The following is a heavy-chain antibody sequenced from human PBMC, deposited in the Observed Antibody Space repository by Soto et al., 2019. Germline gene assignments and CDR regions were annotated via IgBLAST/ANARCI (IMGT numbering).Heavy chain of an antibody. CDR3: ARSYYYDSSGYYYEGSEFDY. CDR2: INPNSGGT. J-gene: IGHJ4*02. V-gene: IGHV1-2*04. D-gene: IGHD3-22*01. CDR1: GYTFTGYY. Sequence: ASVKVSCKASGYTFTGYYMHWVRQAPGQGLEWMGWINPNSGGTNYAQKFQGWVTMTRDTSISTAYMELSRLRSDDTAVYYCARSYYYDSSGYYYEGSEFDYWCQGTLVTVSS.